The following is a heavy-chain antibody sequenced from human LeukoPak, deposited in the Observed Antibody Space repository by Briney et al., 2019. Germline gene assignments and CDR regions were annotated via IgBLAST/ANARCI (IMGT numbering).Heavy chain of an antibody. V-gene: IGHV3-23*01. Sequence: PGGSLRLSCAASGFTFTNYAMTWVRQAPGRGREWVSSITVNGGTTYYADSVKGRFTISRDNYRNTLYLHMNSLRAEDTAVYYCARDPNGDYVGAFDFQRWGQGTLVTVSS. J-gene: IGHJ1*01. CDR2: ITVNGGTT. CDR3: ARDPNGDYVGAFDFQR. CDR1: GFTFTNYA. D-gene: IGHD4-17*01.